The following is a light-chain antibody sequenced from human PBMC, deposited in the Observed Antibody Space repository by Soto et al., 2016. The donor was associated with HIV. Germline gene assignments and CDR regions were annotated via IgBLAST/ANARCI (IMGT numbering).Light chain of an antibody. Sequence: MTQSPSSLSLSIGDRVSITCRASQSISTYLHWYQQKPGRAPKLLIYDASSLQSGVPSRFSGRGSGTDFTLTISDLQHEDLATYYCQQSSRTPRTFGQGTKVEI. J-gene: IGKJ1*01. CDR2: DAS. CDR3: QQSSRTPRT. V-gene: IGKV1-39*01. CDR1: QSISTY.